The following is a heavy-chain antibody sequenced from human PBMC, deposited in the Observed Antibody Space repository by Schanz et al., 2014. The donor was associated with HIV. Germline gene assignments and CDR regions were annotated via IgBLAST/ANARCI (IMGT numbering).Heavy chain of an antibody. CDR3: ARDPAYYYASGSFPYYYYGMDV. CDR1: GFMFSSYG. Sequence: QVQLVESGGGVVQPGRSLRLSCAVSGFMFSSYGMGWVRQAPGKGLEWVAVISYDGRNKYYADSVKGRFTISRDNSKNTLYLQVNSLRAEDTAVYYCARDPAYYYASGSFPYYYYGMDVWGQGTTVTVSS. D-gene: IGHD3-10*01. CDR2: ISYDGRNK. V-gene: IGHV3-30*03. J-gene: IGHJ6*02.